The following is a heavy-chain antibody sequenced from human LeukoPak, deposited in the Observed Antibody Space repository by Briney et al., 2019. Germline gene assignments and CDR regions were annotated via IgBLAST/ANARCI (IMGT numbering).Heavy chain of an antibody. V-gene: IGHV3-30*04. CDR2: ISYDRSNK. J-gene: IGHJ4*02. CDR1: GFTFSSYA. D-gene: IGHD3-10*01. CDR3: ANDLWFGELFAFDY. Sequence: GRSLRLSCAASGFTFSSYAMHWVRQAPGKGLEWVAVISYDRSNKYYADSVKGRFTISRDNSKNTLYLQMNSLRAEDTAVYYCANDLWFGELFAFDYWGQGTLVTVSS.